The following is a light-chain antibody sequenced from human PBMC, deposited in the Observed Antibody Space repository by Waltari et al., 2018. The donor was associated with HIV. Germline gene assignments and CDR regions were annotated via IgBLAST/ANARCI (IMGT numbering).Light chain of an antibody. CDR1: SSEIGYYNY. CDR2: EVS. J-gene: IGLJ3*02. V-gene: IGLV2-14*01. CDR3: SSVANSVTLSVL. Sequence: QFALTQPASVSGSPGQSITISCSGTSSEIGYYNYVSWYQQHPGKAPKLMIYEVSNRPSGISNRFSGSKSGNTASLTISALQAEDEADYFCSSVANSVTLSVLFGGGTKLTVL.